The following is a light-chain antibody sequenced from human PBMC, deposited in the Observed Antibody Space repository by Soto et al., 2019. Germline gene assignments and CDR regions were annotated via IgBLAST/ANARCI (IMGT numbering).Light chain of an antibody. CDR3: QQYGSLPRT. Sequence: EIVLTQSPDTLSLSPGERATLSCRASQTVRNNFLAWYQQKPGQAPRLLISVASSRATGIPDRFSGSGSGTDFTLTISSLEPEDFAVYFCQQYGSLPRTFGQGTKVDIK. CDR1: QTVRNNF. J-gene: IGKJ1*01. CDR2: VAS. V-gene: IGKV3-20*01.